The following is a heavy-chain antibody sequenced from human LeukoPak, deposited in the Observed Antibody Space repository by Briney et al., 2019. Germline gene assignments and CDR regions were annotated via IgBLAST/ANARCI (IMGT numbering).Heavy chain of an antibody. V-gene: IGHV4-34*01. J-gene: IGHJ4*02. Sequence: PSETLSLTCAVYGGSFSGYYWSWIRQPPGKGLEWIGEINHSGSTNYNPSLESRVTISVDTSKNQFSLKLSSVTAADTAVYYCARGGYHALDYWGQGTLVTVSS. D-gene: IGHD6-25*01. CDR1: GGSFSGYY. CDR3: ARGGYHALDY. CDR2: INHSGST.